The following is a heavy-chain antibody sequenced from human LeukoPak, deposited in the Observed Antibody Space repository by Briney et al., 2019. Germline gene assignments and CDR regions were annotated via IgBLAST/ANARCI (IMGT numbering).Heavy chain of an antibody. V-gene: IGHV1-8*03. CDR2: MNPNSGNT. Sequence: ASVKVSCKASGYTFTSYDINWVRQATGQGLEWMGWMNPNSGNTHYAQKFQGRVTITRDTSISTAYMELSSLRSEDTAVYYCARGRIAVADRALDYWGQGTLVTVSS. J-gene: IGHJ4*02. CDR3: ARGRIAVADRALDY. CDR1: GYTFTSYD. D-gene: IGHD6-19*01.